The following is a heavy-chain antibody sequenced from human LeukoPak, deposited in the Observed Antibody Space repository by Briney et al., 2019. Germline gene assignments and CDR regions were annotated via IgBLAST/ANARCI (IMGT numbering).Heavy chain of an antibody. V-gene: IGHV1-2*02. D-gene: IGHD3-10*01. Sequence: GASVKVSCKASGYTFTGYYMHWVRQAPGQGLEWMGWINPNSGGTNYAQKFQGRVTMTRDTSISTAYMELSRLRSDDTAVYYCARSVGETYYYGSGSVGLDDYWGQGTLVTVSS. CDR2: INPNSGGT. J-gene: IGHJ4*02. CDR1: GYTFTGYY. CDR3: ARSVGETYYYGSGSVGLDDY.